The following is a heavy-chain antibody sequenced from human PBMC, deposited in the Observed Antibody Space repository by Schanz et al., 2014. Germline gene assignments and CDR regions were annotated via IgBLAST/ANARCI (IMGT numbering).Heavy chain of an antibody. D-gene: IGHD6-13*01. V-gene: IGHV1-2*02. Sequence: QVQLVQSGPEVKKPGASVRVSCQASGYTFVGYYIHWLQQAPGQGLEWMGWINPDSGDTNYVQNFQGRVTMTRDTSITTAYMDLSRLTSDDTAVYYGARVYRWQHILGHFDSWGQGSLVTVSS. CDR3: ARVYRWQHILGHFDS. CDR1: GYTFVGYY. J-gene: IGHJ4*02. CDR2: INPDSGDT.